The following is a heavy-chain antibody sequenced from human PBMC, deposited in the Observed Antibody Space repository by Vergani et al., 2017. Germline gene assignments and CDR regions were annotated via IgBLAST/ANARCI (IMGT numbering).Heavy chain of an antibody. Sequence: EVQLLESGGGLVQPGGSLRLSCAASGFTFSSYAMSWVRQAPGKGLEWVSAISGSGGSTYYADSVKGRFTISRDNSKNTLYLQMNSLRAEDTAVYYGAKARGDIVVVPAAPTPYFDYWGQGTLVTVSS. V-gene: IGHV3-23*01. CDR3: AKARGDIVVVPAAPTPYFDY. D-gene: IGHD2-2*01. CDR2: ISGSGGST. J-gene: IGHJ4*02. CDR1: GFTFSSYA.